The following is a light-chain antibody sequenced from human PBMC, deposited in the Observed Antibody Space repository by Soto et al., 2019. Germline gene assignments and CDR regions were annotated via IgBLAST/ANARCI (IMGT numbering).Light chain of an antibody. CDR2: DAS. Sequence: DIQMTQSPSALAASVGDRVTITCRASQSISSYLNWYQQKPGKAPKLLIYDASSLESGVPSRFSGGGSGTEFTLTITSLQPEDFATYYCQQSYSSPWTFGQGTTGDIK. J-gene: IGKJ1*01. CDR3: QQSYSSPWT. CDR1: QSISSY. V-gene: IGKV1-39*01.